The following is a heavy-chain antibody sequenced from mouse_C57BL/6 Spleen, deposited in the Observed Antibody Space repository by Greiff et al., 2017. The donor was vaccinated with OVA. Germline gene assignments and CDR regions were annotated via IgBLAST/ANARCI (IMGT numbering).Heavy chain of an antibody. Sequence: EVQLVESGAELVRPGASVKLSCTASGFNIKDDYMHWVKQRPEQGLEWIGRIDPENGDTEYASKFQGKATITADTSSNTAYLQLSSLTSEDTAVYYCTRQATFAMDYWGQGTSVTVSS. J-gene: IGHJ4*01. CDR1: GFNIKDDY. CDR2: IDPENGDT. D-gene: IGHD3-2*02. CDR3: TRQATFAMDY. V-gene: IGHV14-4*01.